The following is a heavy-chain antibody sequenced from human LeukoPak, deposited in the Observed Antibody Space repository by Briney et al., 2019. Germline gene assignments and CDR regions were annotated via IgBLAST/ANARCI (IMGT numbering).Heavy chain of an antibody. CDR3: AKGVRITMVRGAFHI. J-gene: IGHJ3*02. V-gene: IGHV1-69*06. Sequence: SVKVSCKASGGTFSSYAISWVRQAPGQGLEWMGVIIPIFGTANYAQKFQGRVTITADKSTSTAYMELSSLRAEDTALYYCAKGVRITMVRGAFHIWGQGTMVTVSS. D-gene: IGHD3-10*01. CDR2: IIPIFGTA. CDR1: GGTFSSYA.